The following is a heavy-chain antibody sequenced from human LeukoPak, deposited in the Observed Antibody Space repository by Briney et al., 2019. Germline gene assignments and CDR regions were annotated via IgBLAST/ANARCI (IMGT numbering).Heavy chain of an antibody. J-gene: IGHJ5*02. CDR1: GFTFSTYW. V-gene: IGHV3-7*01. CDR3: ARKKYYYDTSTYGWFDP. CDR2: INQNGSET. D-gene: IGHD3-22*01. Sequence: PGGSLRLSCAASGFTFSTYWMTWVRQAPGKGLEGLANINQNGSETYYVDSVKGRFTISRDNAKNSLYLQMNSLRVEDTAVYYCARKKYYYDTSTYGWFDPWGQGTLVTVS.